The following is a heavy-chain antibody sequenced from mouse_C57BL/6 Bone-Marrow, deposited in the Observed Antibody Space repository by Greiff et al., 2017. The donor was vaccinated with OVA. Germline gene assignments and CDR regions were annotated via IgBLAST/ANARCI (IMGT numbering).Heavy chain of an antibody. CDR3: ARGTVVATRGYAMGY. J-gene: IGHJ4*01. CDR1: GYSITSYY. V-gene: IGHV3-8*01. Sequence: EVKLEESGPGLAKPSQTLSLTCSATGYSITSYYWNWIRKFPGNKLEYMGYISYSGSTYYNPSLNSRISITPDTSKNQYYSQLNSVTTEDTATYYCARGTVVATRGYAMGYWGQGTSVTVSS. CDR2: ISYSGST. D-gene: IGHD1-1*01.